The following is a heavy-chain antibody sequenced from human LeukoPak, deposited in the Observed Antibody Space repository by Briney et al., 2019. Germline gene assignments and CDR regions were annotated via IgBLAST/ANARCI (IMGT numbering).Heavy chain of an antibody. V-gene: IGHV4-38-2*02. Sequence: TSETLSLTCTVSGYSISSGYYWGWIRQPPGKGLEWIGSGYHIGSTYFNPSLRSRVTILIDIFKNQFSLKMSSVTAADTAIYYCARVGDYGDYVNWFDPWGPGTLVTVSS. CDR3: ARVGDYGDYVNWFDP. D-gene: IGHD4-17*01. CDR2: GYHIGST. J-gene: IGHJ5*02. CDR1: GYSISSGYY.